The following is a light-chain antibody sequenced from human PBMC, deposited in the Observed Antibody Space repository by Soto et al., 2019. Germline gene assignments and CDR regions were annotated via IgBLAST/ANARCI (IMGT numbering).Light chain of an antibody. CDR1: QNINSN. Sequence: EIVMTQSPATLSVSPGERATLSCRASQNINSNLAWYQQKPGQAPRLLIYDASTRATGIPARFSGSGSGTEFTLTISSLPSEDLAVYYCQQYNLWTDTFGQGPKLEI. CDR3: QQYNLWTDT. V-gene: IGKV3-15*01. J-gene: IGKJ2*01. CDR2: DAS.